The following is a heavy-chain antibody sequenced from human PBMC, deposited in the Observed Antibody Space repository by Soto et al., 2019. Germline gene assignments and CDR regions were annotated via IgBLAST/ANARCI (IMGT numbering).Heavy chain of an antibody. CDR2: ISSGSTNI. D-gene: IGHD1-1*01. CDR1: GFTFSDFY. V-gene: IGHV3-11*01. Sequence: QVQLVESGGGLVKPGGSLRLSCAASGFTFSDFYMSWIRQAPGKGLEWISYISSGSTNIFYADSVKGRFTVSRDNAKNSVYLHMDSLRAEDTAVYYCARDRNAAGSDYWGQGPLVTVAS. CDR3: ARDRNAAGSDY. J-gene: IGHJ4*02.